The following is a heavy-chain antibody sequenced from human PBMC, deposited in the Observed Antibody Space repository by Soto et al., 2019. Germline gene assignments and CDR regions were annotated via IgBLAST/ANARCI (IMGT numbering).Heavy chain of an antibody. V-gene: IGHV4-59*01. CDR2: IYYSGST. J-gene: IGHJ5*02. CDR3: ARENSSSSGFDP. D-gene: IGHD6-6*01. Sequence: SETLSLTCTVSGGSISSYYWSWIRQPPGKGLEWIGYIYYSGSTNYNPSLKSRVTISVDTSKNQFSLKLSSVTAADTAVYYCARENSSSSGFDPWGQGTLVTVSS. CDR1: GGSISSYY.